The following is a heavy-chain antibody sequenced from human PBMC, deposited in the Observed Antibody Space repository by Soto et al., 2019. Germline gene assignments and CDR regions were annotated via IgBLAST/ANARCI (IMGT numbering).Heavy chain of an antibody. CDR3: ARLEVRGVIITSYGMDV. D-gene: IGHD3-10*01. V-gene: IGHV5-51*01. Sequence: GESLKISCKGSGYSFTTYWIGWVRQMPGKGLEWMGIIYPRDSDTRYSPSFQGQVTMSADKSISTAYMQWSSLKASDTAIYYCARLEVRGVIITSYGMDVWGQGTTVTV. CDR2: IYPRDSDT. J-gene: IGHJ6*02. CDR1: GYSFTTYW.